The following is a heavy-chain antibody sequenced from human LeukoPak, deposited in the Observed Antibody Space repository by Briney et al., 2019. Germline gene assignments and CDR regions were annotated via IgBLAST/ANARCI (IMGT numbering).Heavy chain of an antibody. CDR2: ISSSSSTI. Sequence: GGSLRLSCAASGFTFSSYEMNWVRQAPGKGLEWVSYISSSSSTIYYADSVKGRFTISRDNAKNSLYLQMNSLRAEDTAVYYCARFRYFDYWGQGTLVTVSS. CDR3: ARFRYFDY. V-gene: IGHV3-48*01. J-gene: IGHJ4*02. CDR1: GFTFSSYE.